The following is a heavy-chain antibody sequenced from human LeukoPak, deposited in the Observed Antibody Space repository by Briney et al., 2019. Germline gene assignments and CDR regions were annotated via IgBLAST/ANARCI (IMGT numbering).Heavy chain of an antibody. J-gene: IGHJ4*02. Sequence: SETLSLTCTVSGGSISSSSYYWGWIRQPPGKGLEWIGSIYYSGSTYYNPSLKSRVTISVDTSKNQFFLKLSSVTAAGTAVYYCARDALAVAGTSDYWGQGTLVTVSS. CDR1: GGSISSSSYY. D-gene: IGHD6-19*01. CDR2: IYYSGST. CDR3: ARDALAVAGTSDY. V-gene: IGHV4-39*02.